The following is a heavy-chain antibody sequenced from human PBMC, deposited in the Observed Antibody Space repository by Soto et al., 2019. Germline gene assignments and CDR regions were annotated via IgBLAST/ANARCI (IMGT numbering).Heavy chain of an antibody. D-gene: IGHD1-26*01. CDR2: IYHSGST. CDR1: GDSISSVDHY. V-gene: IGHV4-30-4*01. J-gene: IGHJ5*02. Sequence: PSETLSLTCTVSGDSISSVDHYWSWIRQPPGKGLEWMGYIYHSGSTYYNPSLNSRLTISIDTSTNRFSLNLTSVTAADTAVYFCARLRWETENNWFDPWGQGALVTVSS. CDR3: ARLRWETENNWFDP.